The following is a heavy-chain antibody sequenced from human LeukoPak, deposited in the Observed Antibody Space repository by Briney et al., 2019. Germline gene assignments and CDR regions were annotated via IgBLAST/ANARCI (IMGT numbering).Heavy chain of an antibody. CDR3: AKGQTDYTL. CDR1: GFTFSSYA. V-gene: IGHV3-23*01. J-gene: IGHJ3*01. Sequence: GGSLRLSCAASGFTFSSYAMSWVRQSPGKGLEWVSAISGSGGSTYYADSVKGRFTLYRDNSKNTLYLKMNRLRAEDTAVYYCAKGQTDYTLWGQGTMVTVSS. CDR2: ISGSGGST. D-gene: IGHD4-11*01.